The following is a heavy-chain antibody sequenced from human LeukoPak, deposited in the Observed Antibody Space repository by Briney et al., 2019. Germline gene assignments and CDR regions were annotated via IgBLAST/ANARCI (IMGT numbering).Heavy chain of an antibody. CDR3: AREYSSGWYSGFDY. CDR2: ISGSDGST. CDR1: GFTFSSYA. V-gene: IGHV3-23*01. D-gene: IGHD6-19*01. Sequence: GGSLRLSCAASGFTFSSYAMSWVRQAPGKGLEWVSVISGSDGSTYYADSVKGRFTISRDNSKNTLYLQMNSLRAEDTAVYYCAREYSSGWYSGFDYWGQGTLVTVSS. J-gene: IGHJ4*02.